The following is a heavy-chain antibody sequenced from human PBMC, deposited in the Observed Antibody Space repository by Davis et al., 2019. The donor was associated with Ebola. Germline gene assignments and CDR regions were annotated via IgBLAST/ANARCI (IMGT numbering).Heavy chain of an antibody. CDR1: GFTFSTYA. CDR3: AKDFYFLDP. CDR2: INGRDVST. D-gene: IGHD2/OR15-2a*01. V-gene: IGHV3-23*01. J-gene: IGHJ5*02. Sequence: PGGSLRLSCAASGFTFSTYAMSWVRQAPGKGLEWVSTINGRDVSTYYADSVKGRFTISRDNSKNTLYLQMNSLRAEDTAVYYCAKDFYFLDPWGQGTLVTVSS.